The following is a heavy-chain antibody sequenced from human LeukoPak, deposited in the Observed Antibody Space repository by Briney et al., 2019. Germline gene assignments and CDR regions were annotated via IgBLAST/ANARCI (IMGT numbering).Heavy chain of an antibody. CDR3: ASELGIRPPYYFDY. CDR1: GGTFSSYA. CDR2: IIPILGMA. V-gene: IGHV1-69*04. D-gene: IGHD7-27*01. Sequence: ASVKVSCKASGGTFSSYAISWVRQAPGQGLEWMGRIIPILGMANYAQKFQGRVTITADKSTSTAYMELSSLRSEDAAVYYCASELGIRPPYYFDYWGQGTLVTVSS. J-gene: IGHJ4*02.